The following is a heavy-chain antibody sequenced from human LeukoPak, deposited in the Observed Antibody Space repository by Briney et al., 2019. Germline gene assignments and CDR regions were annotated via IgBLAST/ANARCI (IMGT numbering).Heavy chain of an antibody. V-gene: IGHV4-39*01. Sequence: PSETLSLTCTVSGGSSSSSSYYWGWIRQPPGKGLEWIGSMYYSGSTYYNPSLKSRVTISVDTSKNQFSLKLSSVTAADTAVYYCARGSSGYRWCFDYWGQGTLVTVSS. D-gene: IGHD3-22*01. CDR1: GGSSSSSSYY. CDR2: MYYSGST. J-gene: IGHJ4*02. CDR3: ARGSSGYRWCFDY.